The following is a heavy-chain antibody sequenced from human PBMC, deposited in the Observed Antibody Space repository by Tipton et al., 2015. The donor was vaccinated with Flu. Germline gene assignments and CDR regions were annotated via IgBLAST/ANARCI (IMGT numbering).Heavy chain of an antibody. V-gene: IGHV3-30-3*01. CDR2: ISYDGGSK. D-gene: IGHD1-26*01. CDR1: KFTFSSYS. Sequence: RSLRLSCAASKFTFSSYSMHWVRQAPGKGLDWVALISYDGGSKYYTDSVKGRFTISRDNSKNTLYLQMDSLRIEDTAVYYCARPSGTYYDYYYFDLWGRGTLVTVSS. J-gene: IGHJ2*01. CDR3: ARPSGTYYDYYYFDL.